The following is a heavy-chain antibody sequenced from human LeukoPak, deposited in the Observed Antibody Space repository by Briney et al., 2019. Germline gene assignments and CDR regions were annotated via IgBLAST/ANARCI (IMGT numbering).Heavy chain of an antibody. CDR3: ARGYGAAAGNREWFDP. J-gene: IGHJ5*02. D-gene: IGHD6-13*01. CDR1: GGSISSYY. V-gene: IGHV4-59*01. Sequence: PSETLSLTCTVSGGSISSYYGSWIRQPPGKGLEWIGYICYSGSTNYNPSLKSRATISVATSKNQFSLKLSSVTAADTAVYYCARGYGAAAGNREWFDPWGQGTLVTVSS. CDR2: ICYSGST.